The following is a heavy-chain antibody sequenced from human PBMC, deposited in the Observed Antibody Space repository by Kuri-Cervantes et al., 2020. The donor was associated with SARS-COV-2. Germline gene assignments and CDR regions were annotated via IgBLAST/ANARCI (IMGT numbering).Heavy chain of an antibody. D-gene: IGHD1-7*01. V-gene: IGHV3-48*01. CDR1: GFTFSTYA. CDR2: ISSSSSTI. J-gene: IGHJ6*03. CDR3: ASLRPNYNWNYEEGPRYYYYMDV. Sequence: GGSLRLSCAASGFTFSTYAMSWVRRAPGKGLEWVSYISSSSSTIYYADSVKGRFTISRDNAKNSQYLQMNSLRAEDTAVYYCASLRPNYNWNYEEGPRYYYYMDVWGKGTTVT.